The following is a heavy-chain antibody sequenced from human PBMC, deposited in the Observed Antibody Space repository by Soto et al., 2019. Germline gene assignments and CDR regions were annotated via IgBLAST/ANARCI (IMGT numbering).Heavy chain of an antibody. D-gene: IGHD2-2*01. CDR3: ASDMSTT. Sequence: ASVKVSCKASGYTFTSYGISWVRQAPGQGLEWMGWMNPNSGHTNYAQKFQGRVTMTRDTSISTAYMELTNLRSEDTAIYYCASDMSTTWGQGTLVTVS. J-gene: IGHJ5*02. CDR1: GYTFTSYG. V-gene: IGHV1-8*02. CDR2: MNPNSGHT.